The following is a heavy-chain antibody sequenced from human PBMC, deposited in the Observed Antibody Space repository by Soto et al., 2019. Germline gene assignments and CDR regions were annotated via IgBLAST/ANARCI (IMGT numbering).Heavy chain of an antibody. V-gene: IGHV1-69*13. D-gene: IGHD6-13*01. CDR1: GGTFSSYA. CDR2: IIPIFGTA. CDR3: AGDPSSWNNWFDP. J-gene: IGHJ5*02. Sequence: GASVKVSCKASGGTFSSYAISWVRQAPGQGLEWMGGIIPIFGTANYAQKFQGRVTITADESTSTAYMELSSLRSEDTAVYYCAGDPSSWNNWFDPWGQGTLVTVSS.